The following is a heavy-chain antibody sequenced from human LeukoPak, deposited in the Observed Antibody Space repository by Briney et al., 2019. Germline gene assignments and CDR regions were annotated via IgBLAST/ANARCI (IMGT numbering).Heavy chain of an antibody. D-gene: IGHD3-22*01. V-gene: IGHV5-51*01. CDR3: TRRIGSSGYSDY. Sequence: GESLKISCKGSGYSFTSYWIAWVRQMPGKGLEWMGIMYPGGSDTRYSPSFQGQVTISADNSIGTAYLQWSSLKASDTAMYCCTRRIGSSGYSDYWGQGTLVTVSS. CDR2: MYPGGSDT. J-gene: IGHJ4*02. CDR1: GYSFTSYW.